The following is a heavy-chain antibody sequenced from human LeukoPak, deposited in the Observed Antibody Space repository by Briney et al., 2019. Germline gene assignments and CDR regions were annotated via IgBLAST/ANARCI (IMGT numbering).Heavy chain of an antibody. V-gene: IGHV1-24*01. CDR1: GHTLTEIF. D-gene: IGHD3-22*01. J-gene: IGHJ3*02. CDR2: VDPEDYET. CDR3: ATHFDSSGPDAFDI. Sequence: ASVKVSCKVSGHTLTEIFMHWVRQAPGKGFEWMGGVDPEDYETINAQKFQGRVTMAEDTSTDTAYMELSSLRSEDTAVYYCATHFDSSGPDAFDIWGQGTMVTVSS.